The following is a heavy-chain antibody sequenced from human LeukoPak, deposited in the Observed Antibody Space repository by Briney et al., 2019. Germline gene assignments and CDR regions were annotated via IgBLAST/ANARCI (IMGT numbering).Heavy chain of an antibody. CDR3: AKDQNYDSSGYYLEDDWFDP. CDR2: ISSSSDTI. D-gene: IGHD3-22*01. J-gene: IGHJ5*02. V-gene: IGHV3-48*01. Sequence: QTGGSLRLSCAASGFTFSSYSMNWVRQAPGKGLEWVSYISSSSDTIYYADSVKGRFTISRDNSKNTLYLQMNSLRAEDTAVYYCAKDQNYDSSGYYLEDDWFDPWGQGTLVTVSS. CDR1: GFTFSSYS.